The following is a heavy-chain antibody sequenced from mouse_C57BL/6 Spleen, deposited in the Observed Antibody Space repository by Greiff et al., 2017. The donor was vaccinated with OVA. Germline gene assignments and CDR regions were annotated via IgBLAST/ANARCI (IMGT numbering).Heavy chain of an antibody. D-gene: IGHD4-1*01. CDR3: ARDLKLGPFDY. V-gene: IGHV5-4*01. Sequence: EVKLMESGGGLVKPGGSLKLSCAASGFTFSSYAMSWVRQTPEKRLEWVATISDGGSYTYYPDNVKGRFTISRDNAKNNLYLQMSQLKSEDTAMYYCARDLKLGPFDYWGQGTTLTVSS. CDR2: ISDGGSYT. J-gene: IGHJ2*01. CDR1: GFTFSSYA.